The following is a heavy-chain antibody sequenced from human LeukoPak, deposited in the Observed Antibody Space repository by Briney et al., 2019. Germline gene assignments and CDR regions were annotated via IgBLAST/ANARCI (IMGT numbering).Heavy chain of an antibody. CDR3: ARARTAPAAPYFDY. CDR2: IYHSGST. D-gene: IGHD2-2*01. J-gene: IGHJ4*02. Sequence: SGTLSLTCAVSGGSISSSNWWSWVRQPPGKGLEWIGEIYHSGSTNYNPPLKSRVTISVDKSKNQFSLKLSSVTAADTAVYYCARARTAPAAPYFDYWGQGTLVTVSS. V-gene: IGHV4-4*02. CDR1: GGSISSSNW.